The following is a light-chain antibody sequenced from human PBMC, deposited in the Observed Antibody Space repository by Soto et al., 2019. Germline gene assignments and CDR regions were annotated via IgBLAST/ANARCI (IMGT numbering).Light chain of an antibody. CDR2: GNI. V-gene: IGLV1-40*01. CDR3: QSYDSSRTHVV. CDR1: NSNIGAGYD. J-gene: IGLJ2*01. Sequence: QSVLTQPPSVSGAPGQRVTISCTGSNSNIGAGYDVHWYQQLPGTAPKLLIYGNINRPSGVPDRFSGSKSATSASLAITGLQAEDEADYYCQSYDSSRTHVVFGGGTKLTVL.